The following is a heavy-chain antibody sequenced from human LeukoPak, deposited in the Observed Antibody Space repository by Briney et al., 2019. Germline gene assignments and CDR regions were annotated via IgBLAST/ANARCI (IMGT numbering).Heavy chain of an antibody. CDR3: ARGIHPGKLYYDSSRYDY. CDR1: GYTFTGYY. D-gene: IGHD3-22*01. Sequence: ASVKVSSKASGYTFTGYYMHWVRQAPGQGLEWMGWINPNSGGTYYAQKFQGRVTMTRDTSISTAYMELSRLRSDDTAVYYCARGIHPGKLYYDSSRYDYWGQGTLVTVSS. V-gene: IGHV1-2*02. J-gene: IGHJ4*02. CDR2: INPNSGGT.